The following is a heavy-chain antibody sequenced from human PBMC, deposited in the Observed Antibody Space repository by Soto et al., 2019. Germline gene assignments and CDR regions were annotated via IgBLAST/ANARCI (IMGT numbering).Heavy chain of an antibody. Sequence: NRSETLSLTCVVYGGSFSGYYWSWIRQPPGKGLEWIGEINHSGSTNYNPSLKSRVTISVDTSKNQFSLKLSSVTAADTAVYYCARGRSIAAYYYYYGMDVWGQGTTVTVSS. CDR2: INHSGST. CDR3: ARGRSIAAYYYYYGMDV. J-gene: IGHJ6*02. V-gene: IGHV4-34*01. D-gene: IGHD6-6*01. CDR1: GGSFSGYY.